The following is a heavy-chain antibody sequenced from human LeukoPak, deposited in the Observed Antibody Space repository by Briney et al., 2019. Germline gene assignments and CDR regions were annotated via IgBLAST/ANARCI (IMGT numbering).Heavy chain of an antibody. V-gene: IGHV4-4*07. J-gene: IGHJ4*02. CDR1: GGSISSYY. CDR3: ARGNNYYDSSGYYNYFDY. Sequence: SETLSLPCTVSGGSISSYYWSWIRQPAGKGLEWIGRIYTRGSTNYNPSLKSRVTMSVATSKNQFYLKLSSVTAADTAVYYCARGNNYYDSSGYYNYFDYWGQGTLVTVSS. D-gene: IGHD3-22*01. CDR2: IYTRGST.